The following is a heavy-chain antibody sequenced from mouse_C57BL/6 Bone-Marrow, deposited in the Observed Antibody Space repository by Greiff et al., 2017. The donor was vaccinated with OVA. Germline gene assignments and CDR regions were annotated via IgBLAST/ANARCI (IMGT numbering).Heavy chain of an antibody. D-gene: IGHD4-1*01. CDR2: ISNGGGST. CDR3: ASSNWDGAMDY. V-gene: IGHV5-12*01. J-gene: IGHJ4*01. Sequence: DVMLVESGGGLVQPGGSLKLSCAASGFTFSDYYMYWVRQTPEKRLEWVAYISNGGGSTYYPDTVKGRFTISRDNAKNTLYLQMSCLKSEAAAMYYCASSNWDGAMDYWGQGTSVTVSS. CDR1: GFTFSDYY.